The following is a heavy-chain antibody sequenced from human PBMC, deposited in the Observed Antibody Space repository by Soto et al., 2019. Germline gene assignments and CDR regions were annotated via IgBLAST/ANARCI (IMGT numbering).Heavy chain of an antibody. CDR3: ARRGSGSYYDY. Sequence: EVQLLESGGGLEQPGRSLRLSCAASGFTFSSYAMRWVRQAPGKGLEWVSAISGSGGSTYYADSVKGRFTISRDNSKNTLYLQMNSLRAEDTAVYYCARRGSGSYYDYWGQGTMVTVSS. V-gene: IGHV3-23*01. J-gene: IGHJ4*02. D-gene: IGHD1-26*01. CDR2: ISGSGGST. CDR1: GFTFSSYA.